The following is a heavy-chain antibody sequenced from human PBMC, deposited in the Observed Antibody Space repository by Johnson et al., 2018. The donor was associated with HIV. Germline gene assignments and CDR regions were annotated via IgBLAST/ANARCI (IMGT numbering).Heavy chain of an antibody. D-gene: IGHD6-25*01. CDR2: ISYDGNNK. J-gene: IGHJ3*02. CDR3: AKGGIDAFDI. CDR1: GFAFSTYG. Sequence: QMQLVESGGGVVQPGGSLSLSCPASGFAFSTYGMHWVRQPPGKGLEWVAVISYDGNNKYYADSVKGRFTISRDNSKNTVYLEMNSLRAEETAVYYCAKGGIDAFDIWGQGTMVTVSS. V-gene: IGHV3-30*18.